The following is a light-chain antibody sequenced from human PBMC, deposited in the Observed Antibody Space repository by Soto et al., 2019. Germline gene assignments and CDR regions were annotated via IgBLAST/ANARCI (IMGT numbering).Light chain of an antibody. CDR2: ANI. J-gene: IGLJ2*01. CDR1: SSNIGAGYD. V-gene: IGLV1-40*01. Sequence: QSVLTQPPSVSGAPGQRVTISCTGSSSNIGAGYDVHWYQQLPGTAPKLLIYANINRPLGVPDRFSGSKSGTSASLAITGLQAEDEADYYCQSYDSSLSRSVFGGGTKLTVL. CDR3: QSYDSSLSRSV.